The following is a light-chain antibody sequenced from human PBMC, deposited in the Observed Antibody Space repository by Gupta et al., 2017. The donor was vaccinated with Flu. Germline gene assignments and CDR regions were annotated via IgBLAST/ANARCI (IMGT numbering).Light chain of an antibody. CDR1: QSVSNY. V-gene: IGKV3-11*01. J-gene: IGKJ5*01. CDR2: DAS. CDR3: QQRSNWPIT. Sequence: PATLSLSPGERSTHSCMASQSVSNYLAWYQQKPGQAPRLLISDASIRATAIPARFSGSGSGTDFTLTISSLQPEDFAVYYCQQRSNWPITFGQGTRLEIK.